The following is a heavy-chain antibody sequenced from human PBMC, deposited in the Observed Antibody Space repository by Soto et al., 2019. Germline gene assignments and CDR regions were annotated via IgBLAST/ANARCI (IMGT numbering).Heavy chain of an antibody. V-gene: IGHV3-7*01. Sequence: GGSLRLSCAASEFTFSTYYMSWVRQAPGRGLEWVADISQDGTWTYYVDAVKGRFTISRDNAKNSLYLQMNSLRVEDTAVYYCARDAGWHGVNSWGQGTRVTVSS. CDR1: EFTFSTYY. CDR2: ISQDGTWT. D-gene: IGHD2-8*01. CDR3: ARDAGWHGVNS. J-gene: IGHJ5*02.